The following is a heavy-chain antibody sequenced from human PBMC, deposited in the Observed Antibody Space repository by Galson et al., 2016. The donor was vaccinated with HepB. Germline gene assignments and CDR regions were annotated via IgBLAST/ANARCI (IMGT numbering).Heavy chain of an antibody. V-gene: IGHV1-8*01. CDR1: GYTFTSHD. CDR3: ARNIYGTGDFDY. J-gene: IGHJ4*02. Sequence: SVKVSCKASGYTFTSHDINWVRQAAGQGLEWIGWMTPNDGETGYAQKFQGRVTLTRDTSISTAYMELTSLGSEDTAVYYCARNIYGTGDFDYWGQGALVTVSS. CDR2: MTPNDGET. D-gene: IGHD7-27*01.